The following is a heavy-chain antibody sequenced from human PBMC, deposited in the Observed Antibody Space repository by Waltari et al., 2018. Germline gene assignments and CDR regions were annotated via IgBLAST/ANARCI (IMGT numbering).Heavy chain of an antibody. D-gene: IGHD6-19*01. CDR1: GVSMDDSSYY. J-gene: IGHJ2*01. CDR2: VYYNGNP. CDR3: VRHRLAWYFDL. V-gene: IGHV4-39*01. Sequence: QLQLQESGPGLVKPSETLSLTCTVSGVSMDDSSYYWGWIRQPPGKGLEWIGRVYYNGNPHRNPSLKGRVTVSGDTSKNQFSLMLNSVTAADTAVYYCVRHRLAWYFDLWGRGTLVTVSS.